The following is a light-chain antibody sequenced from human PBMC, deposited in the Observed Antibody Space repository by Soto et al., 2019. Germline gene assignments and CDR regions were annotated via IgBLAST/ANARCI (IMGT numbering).Light chain of an antibody. J-gene: IGKJ1*01. Sequence: EIVLTQSPDTLSLSPGERATLSCRASQSVSSTYLAWYQQKPGQAPRLLIYGASSRATGIPDRLSGCGSGTAFTLTISRVEPEDFAVYYCHQYGSSPWTFGQGTKVEI. CDR2: GAS. CDR3: HQYGSSPWT. CDR1: QSVSSTY. V-gene: IGKV3-20*01.